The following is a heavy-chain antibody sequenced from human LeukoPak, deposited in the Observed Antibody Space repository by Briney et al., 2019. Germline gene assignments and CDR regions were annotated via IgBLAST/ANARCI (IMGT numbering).Heavy chain of an antibody. Sequence: PGGTLRLSCAASGFTFSSYGMSWVRQAPGKGLEWVSAISGSGGSTYYADSAKGRFTISRDNSKNTLYLQMNSLRAEDTAVYYCAKDSTAPTSITMVRGRWYFDYWGQGTLVTVSS. D-gene: IGHD3-10*01. J-gene: IGHJ4*02. V-gene: IGHV3-23*01. CDR1: GFTFSSYG. CDR2: ISGSGGST. CDR3: AKDSTAPTSITMVRGRWYFDY.